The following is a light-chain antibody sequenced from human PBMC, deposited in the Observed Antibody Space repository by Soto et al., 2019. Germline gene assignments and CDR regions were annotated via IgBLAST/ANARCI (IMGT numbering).Light chain of an antibody. CDR2: GAS. CDR3: QQYNNWPPWT. V-gene: IGKV3-15*01. J-gene: IGKJ1*01. CDR1: QSVSRN. Sequence: EIGMTQSPATLSVSPGERATLSCRASQSVSRNLAWYQQKPGQAPRLLIYGASTRATGIPARFSGSGSGTEFTLTISSLQSEDFAVYYCQQYNNWPPWTFGQGTNVAIK.